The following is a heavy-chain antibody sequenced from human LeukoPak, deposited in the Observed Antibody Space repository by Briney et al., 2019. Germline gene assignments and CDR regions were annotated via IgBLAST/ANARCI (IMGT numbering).Heavy chain of an antibody. CDR2: ISGSGGST. CDR1: GFTFSSYA. CDR3: AKTHIVVVPAAMAL. Sequence: GGSPRLSCAASGFTFSSYAMSWVRQAPGKGLEWVSAISGSGGSTYYADSVKGRFTISRDNSKNTLYLQMNSLRAEDTAVYYCAKTHIVVVPAAMALWGQGTLVTVSS. V-gene: IGHV3-23*01. D-gene: IGHD2-2*01. J-gene: IGHJ4*02.